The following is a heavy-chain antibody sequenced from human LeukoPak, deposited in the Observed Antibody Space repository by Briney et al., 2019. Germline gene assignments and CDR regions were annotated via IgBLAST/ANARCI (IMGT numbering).Heavy chain of an antibody. CDR2: IWYDGSNK. J-gene: IGHJ4*02. D-gene: IGHD3-9*01. Sequence: GGSLRLSCAASGFTFSSYAMHWVRQAPGKGLEWVAVIWYDGSNKYYADSVKGRFTISRDNSKNTLYLQMNSLRAEDTAVYYCARGSPDYDILTGYYPHPGFDYWGQGTLVTVSS. CDR3: ARGSPDYDILTGYYPHPGFDY. V-gene: IGHV3-33*08. CDR1: GFTFSSYA.